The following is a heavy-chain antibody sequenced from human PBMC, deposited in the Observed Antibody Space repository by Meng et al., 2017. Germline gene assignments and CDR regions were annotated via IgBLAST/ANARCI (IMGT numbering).Heavy chain of an antibody. CDR2: IYWDDDK. D-gene: IGHD5-24*01. CDR1: GFSLSTSGVG. CDR3: AHRPNVEMATYHFDY. J-gene: IGHJ4*02. V-gene: IGHV2-5*02. Sequence: HITPKASGPTLMKPTQTLTLTCTFSGFSLSTSGVGVGWLRQPPGKALEWLGLIYWDDDKRYSPSLKSRLTITKDTSKNQVVLTMTNMDPVDTATYYCAHRPNVEMATYHFDYWGQGTLVTVSS.